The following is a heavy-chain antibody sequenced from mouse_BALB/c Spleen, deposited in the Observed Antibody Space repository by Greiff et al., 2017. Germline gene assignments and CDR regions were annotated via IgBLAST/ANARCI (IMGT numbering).Heavy chain of an antibody. CDR3: TRCRGNYWYFDV. CDR2: IYPGNSDT. CDR1: GYTFTSYW. V-gene: IGHV1-5*01. D-gene: IGHD2-1*01. Sequence: VQLQQSGTVLARPGASVKMSCKASGYTFTSYWMHWVKQRPGQGLEWIGAIYPGNSDTSYNQKFKGKAKLTAVTSTSTAYMELSSLTNEDSAVYYCTRCRGNYWYFDVWGAGTTVTVSS. J-gene: IGHJ1*01.